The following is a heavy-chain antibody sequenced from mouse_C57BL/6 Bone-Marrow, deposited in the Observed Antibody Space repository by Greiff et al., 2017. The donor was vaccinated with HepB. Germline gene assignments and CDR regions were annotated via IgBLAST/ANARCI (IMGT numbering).Heavy chain of an antibody. V-gene: IGHV1-85*01. D-gene: IGHD2-3*01. CDR3: ARLRGWLLRYAMDY. J-gene: IGHJ4*01. CDR2: IYPRDGST. CDR1: GYTFTSYD. Sequence: QVQLKQSGPELVKPGASVKLSCKASGYTFTSYDINWVKQRPGQGLEWIGWIYPRDGSTKYNEKFKGKATLTVDTSSSTAYMELHSLTSEDSAVYFCARLRGWLLRYAMDYWGQGTSVTVSS.